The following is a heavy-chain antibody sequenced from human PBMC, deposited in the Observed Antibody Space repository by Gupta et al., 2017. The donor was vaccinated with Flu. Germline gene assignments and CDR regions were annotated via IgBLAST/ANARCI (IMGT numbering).Heavy chain of an antibody. Sequence: QVQLVESGGGVVQPGRPLRLSCAASGFTFSGNAMHWVRQAPGKGLEWVAIIWYDGSKEYYADSVKGRCSISRDNSKNILYLQMNSLRAEDTAVYYCARDFCSSTSCYSFHFDSWGQGTRVTVSS. J-gene: IGHJ4*02. D-gene: IGHD2-2*01. CDR2: IWYDGSKE. CDR3: ARDFCSSTSCYSFHFDS. V-gene: IGHV3-33*01. CDR1: GFTFSGNA.